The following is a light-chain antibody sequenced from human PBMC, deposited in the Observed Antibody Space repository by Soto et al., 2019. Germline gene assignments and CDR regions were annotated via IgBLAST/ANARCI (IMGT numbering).Light chain of an antibody. CDR3: YSYGGSNNFVL. J-gene: IGLJ2*01. CDR2: EVN. CDR1: RSDIGGYNY. Sequence: QSVLTQPPSASGYPGQSVTISCTGTRSDIGGYNYVSWYQQHPGQAPKLMIFEVNKRPSGVPDRFSGSKSGNTASLAVSGLQAEDEADYYCYSYGGSNNFVLFGVGTKLTVL. V-gene: IGLV2-8*01.